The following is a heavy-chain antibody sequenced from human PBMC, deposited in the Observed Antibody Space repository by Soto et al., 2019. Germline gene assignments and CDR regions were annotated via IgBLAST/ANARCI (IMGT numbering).Heavy chain of an antibody. V-gene: IGHV3-7*01. CDR2: MKKDGSQK. CDR1: GFTFSNYW. J-gene: IGHJ5*02. CDR3: ARDWFDA. Sequence: LRLSCVASGFTFSNYWMSWVRQAPGKGLEWVDNMKKDGSQKYYVDSVKGRFTISRDNARNSLYLQMNSLRVEDTAVYYCARDWFDAWGQGTLVTVSS.